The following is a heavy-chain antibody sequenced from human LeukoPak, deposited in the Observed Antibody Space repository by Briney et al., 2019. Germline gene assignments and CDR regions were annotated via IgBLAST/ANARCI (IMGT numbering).Heavy chain of an antibody. Sequence: GGSLRLCCAASGFTFSNERMHWVRQAPGKGLFWVSYIDSDGSGATYADSVKGRFTISRDNAKSTLYLHMNSLRAEDTGVYFCAKSDSPLPYWGQGTQVTVS. CDR2: IDSDGSGA. V-gene: IGHV3-74*01. J-gene: IGHJ4*02. CDR1: GFTFSNER. CDR3: AKSDSPLPY.